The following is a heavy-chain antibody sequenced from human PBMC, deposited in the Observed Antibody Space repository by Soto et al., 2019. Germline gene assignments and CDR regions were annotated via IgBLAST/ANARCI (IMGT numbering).Heavy chain of an antibody. CDR3: ARDLGPPNWFDS. CDR1: GYAFSGYR. D-gene: IGHD2-8*01. CDR2: ISGYNGNT. V-gene: IGHV1-18*01. Sequence: QVQLVQSGAEMKQPGASVKVSCKTSGYAFSGYRLSWVRQGPGQGLEWMGWISGYNGNTDYAQKFQGRVTMTTDTSTSTASMELRSLRSDDTAVYYCARDLGPPNWFDSWGQGTLVTVSS. J-gene: IGHJ5*01.